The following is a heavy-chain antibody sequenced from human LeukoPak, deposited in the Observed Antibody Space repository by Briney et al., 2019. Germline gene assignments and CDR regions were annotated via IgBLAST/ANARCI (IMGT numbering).Heavy chain of an antibody. J-gene: IGHJ4*02. CDR2: ICSSSSTI. V-gene: IGHV3-48*02. D-gene: IGHD1-14*01. CDR3: ARDSLKNPYGAVTRFDY. Sequence: GGCLRLSCAASGFTFSSYSMNWVRQAPGKGLEWGSYICSSSSTIYYADSVKGRFTISRDNAKNSLYLQMNSLRDEDTAVYYCARDSLKNPYGAVTRFDYWGQGTLVTVSS. CDR1: GFTFSSYS.